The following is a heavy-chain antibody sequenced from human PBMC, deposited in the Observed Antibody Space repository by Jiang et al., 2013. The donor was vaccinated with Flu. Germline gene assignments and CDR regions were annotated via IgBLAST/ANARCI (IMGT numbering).Heavy chain of an antibody. CDR1: GGSISSYY. V-gene: IGHV4-59*01. CDR3: ARGLYSNYYLGYFDL. Sequence: PGLVKPSETLSLACTVSGGSISSYYWSWIRQPPGKGLEWIGYIYYSGSTNYNASLKSRVTISEDTSKNQFSLKLSSVTAADTAVYYCARGLYSNYYLGYFDLWAVAPWSLSP. D-gene: IGHD4-11*01. CDR2: IYYSGST. J-gene: IGHJ2*01.